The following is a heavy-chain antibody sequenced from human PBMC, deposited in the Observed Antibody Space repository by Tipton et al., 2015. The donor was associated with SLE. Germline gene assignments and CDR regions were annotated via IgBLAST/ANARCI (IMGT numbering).Heavy chain of an antibody. CDR2: ISYDGSNK. CDR1: GFTFSSYA. CDR3: AKDRVPGDY. V-gene: IGHV3-30-3*01. J-gene: IGHJ4*02. D-gene: IGHD2-2*01. Sequence: SLRLSCAASGFTFSSYAMHWVRQAPGKGLEWVAVISYDGSNKYYADSVKGRFTISRDNSKNTLYVQMNSLRAEDTAVYFCAKDRVPGDYWGQGTLVTVSS.